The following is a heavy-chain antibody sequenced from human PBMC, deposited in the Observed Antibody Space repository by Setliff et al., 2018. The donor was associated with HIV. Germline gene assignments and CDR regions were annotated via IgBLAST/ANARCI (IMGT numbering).Heavy chain of an antibody. Sequence: ASVKVSCKASGYTFTGYFIHWVRQAPGQGLEWMGQINPNRGGTKSHHKFADRLIMSRDTSLTTVYMELTSLRSDDTAVYYCARVSSFNKIIREAFDIWGQGTLVTVSS. V-gene: IGHV1-2*06. J-gene: IGHJ3*02. CDR2: INPNRGGT. CDR1: GYTFTGYF. D-gene: IGHD3-10*01. CDR3: ARVSSFNKIIREAFDI.